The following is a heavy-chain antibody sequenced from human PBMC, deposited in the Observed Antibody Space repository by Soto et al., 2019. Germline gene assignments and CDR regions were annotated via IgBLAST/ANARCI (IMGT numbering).Heavy chain of an antibody. V-gene: IGHV1-2*02. J-gene: IGHJ5*02. CDR1: GYSFTDYF. Sequence: ASVKVSCKASGYSFTDYFIHWVRQAPGQGFEWMGWINPNSRGTNYAPKFQGRVTMTRDTSNSTAYMELRGLRSDDTAVYYCARVTLKAGNWFDPWGQGTLVTVSS. CDR3: ARVTLKAGNWFDP. CDR2: INPNSRGT.